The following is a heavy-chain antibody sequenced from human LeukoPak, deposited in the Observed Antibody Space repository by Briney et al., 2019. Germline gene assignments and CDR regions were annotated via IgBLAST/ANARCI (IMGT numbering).Heavy chain of an antibody. Sequence: PGRSLRLSCAASGFTFSSYAMHWVRQAPGKGLEWVAVISYDGSNKYYAASVKGRFTISRDNSKNTLYLQMNGLRAEDTAVYYCARRVWFGELLWSGFDYWGQGTLVTVSS. D-gene: IGHD3-10*01. CDR3: ARRVWFGELLWSGFDY. V-gene: IGHV3-30*04. J-gene: IGHJ4*02. CDR1: GFTFSSYA. CDR2: ISYDGSNK.